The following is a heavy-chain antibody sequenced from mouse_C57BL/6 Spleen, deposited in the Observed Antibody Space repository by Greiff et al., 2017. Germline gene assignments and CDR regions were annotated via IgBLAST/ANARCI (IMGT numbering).Heavy chain of an antibody. V-gene: IGHV1-81*01. J-gene: IGHJ3*01. CDR2: IYPRSGNT. D-gene: IGHD2-4*01. Sequence: VQLQQSGAELARPGASVKLSCKASGYTFTSYGISWVKQRTGQGLEWIGEIYPRSGNTYYNEKFKGKATLTADKSSSTAYMELRSLTSEASAVYFCVYDYDGGFAYWGQGTLVTVSA. CDR3: VYDYDGGFAY. CDR1: GYTFTSYG.